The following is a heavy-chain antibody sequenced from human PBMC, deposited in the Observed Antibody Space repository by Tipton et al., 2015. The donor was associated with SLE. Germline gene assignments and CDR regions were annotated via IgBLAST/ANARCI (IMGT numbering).Heavy chain of an antibody. Sequence: TPSLTCTVSGGSMSTYYWSWIRLPPGKGLEWIGYIYYSGGTSYNPSLNSRATISVDTSRNQFSLKLTSVTAADSAVYYCARYSLTNWHLDLWGRGTLVTVSS. CDR3: ARYSLTNWHLDL. J-gene: IGHJ2*01. V-gene: IGHV4-59*01. D-gene: IGHD2-15*01. CDR2: IYYSGGT. CDR1: GGSMSTYY.